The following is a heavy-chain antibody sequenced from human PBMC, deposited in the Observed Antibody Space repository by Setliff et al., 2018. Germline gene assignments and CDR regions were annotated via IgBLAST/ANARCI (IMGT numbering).Heavy chain of an antibody. CDR2: IYYSGAT. D-gene: IGHD3-3*01. CDR1: GGSFSGYY. Sequence: SETLSLTCAVYGGSFSGYYWGWIRQPPGKGLEWIGTIYYSGATYHNPSLKSRLAISVDTSKNQFSLKLNSVTAADTAVYYCAYSSDYDFWSGYPPALDYWGQGTLVTVSS. J-gene: IGHJ4*02. V-gene: IGHV4-34*01. CDR3: AYSSDYDFWSGYPPALDY.